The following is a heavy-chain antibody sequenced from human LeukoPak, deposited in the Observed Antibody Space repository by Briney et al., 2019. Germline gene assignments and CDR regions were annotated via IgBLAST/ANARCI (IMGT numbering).Heavy chain of an antibody. CDR3: ARSTIFGVPDY. Sequence: NPSETLSLTCTVSGYSISSGYYWGWIRQPPGKGLEWIGSIYHSGSTYCNPSLKSRVTISVDTSKNQFSLKLSSVTAADTAVYYCARSTIFGVPDYWGQGTLVTVSS. J-gene: IGHJ4*02. V-gene: IGHV4-38-2*02. D-gene: IGHD3-3*01. CDR2: IYHSGST. CDR1: GYSISSGYY.